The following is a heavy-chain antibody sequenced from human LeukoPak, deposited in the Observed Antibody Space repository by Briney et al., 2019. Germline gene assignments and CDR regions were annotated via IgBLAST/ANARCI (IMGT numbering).Heavy chain of an antibody. V-gene: IGHV3-30*18. CDR1: GFTFSSYG. J-gene: IGHJ4*02. D-gene: IGHD6-25*01. Sequence: GGSLRLSCAASGFTFSSYGMHRVRQAPGKGLEWVAVISYDGSNKYYADSVKGRFTISRDNSKNTLYLQMNSLRAEDTAVYYCAKEGIAAGFDYWGQETLVTVSS. CDR2: ISYDGSNK. CDR3: AKEGIAAGFDY.